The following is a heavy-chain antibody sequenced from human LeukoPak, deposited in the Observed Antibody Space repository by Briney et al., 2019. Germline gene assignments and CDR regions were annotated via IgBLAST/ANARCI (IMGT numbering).Heavy chain of an antibody. Sequence: SVKVSCKASGGTFSSDAISWVRQAPGQGLEWMGRIIPILGIANYAQKFQGRVTITADKSTSTAYMELSSLRSEDTAVYYCARDYYDSSGYYYPVDYWGQGTLVTVSS. CDR2: IIPILGIA. J-gene: IGHJ4*02. V-gene: IGHV1-69*04. CDR1: GGTFSSDA. D-gene: IGHD3-22*01. CDR3: ARDYYDSSGYYYPVDY.